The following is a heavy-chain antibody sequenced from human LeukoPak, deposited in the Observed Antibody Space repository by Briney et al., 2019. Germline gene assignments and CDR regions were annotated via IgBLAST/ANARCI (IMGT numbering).Heavy chain of an antibody. V-gene: IGHV4-34*01. CDR2: INHSGST. J-gene: IGHJ6*04. D-gene: IGHD6-13*01. CDR1: GGSFSGYY. CDR3: HYSSRRRYYYGMDV. Sequence: SETLSLTCAVYGGSFSGYYWSWLRQPPGKGLEWLGEINHSGSTNYNPSLKSLVTISVDTSKNQFSLKLSSVTAADTAVYYCHYSSRRRYYYGMDVWGKGTTVTVSS.